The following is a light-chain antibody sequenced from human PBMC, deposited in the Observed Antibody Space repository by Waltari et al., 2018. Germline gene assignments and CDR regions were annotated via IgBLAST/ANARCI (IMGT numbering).Light chain of an antibody. V-gene: IGKV4-1*01. CDR3: HQYYDTPRT. CDR2: WAS. J-gene: IGKJ1*01. CDR1: RSVLYSSNNNNY. Sequence: DIVMTQSPDSLALSLGERATINCKSSRSVLYSSNNNNYLAWYQQKPRQPPKLLISWASTREAGVPDRFSGSGSGTDFTLTISSLQAEDVAVYYCHQYYDTPRTFGQGTKVEIK.